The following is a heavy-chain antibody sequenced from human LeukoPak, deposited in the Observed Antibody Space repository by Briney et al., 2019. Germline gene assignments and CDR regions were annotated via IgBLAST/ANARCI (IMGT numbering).Heavy chain of an antibody. D-gene: IGHD1-26*01. CDR1: GGSISSYY. Sequence: PSETLSLTCTVFGGSISSYYWSWIRQPPGKGLEWIGYIYYSGSTNYNPSLKSRVTISVDTSKNQFSLKLSSVTAADTAVYYCARGRDRYSGSYYGRWGQGTLVTVSS. CDR2: IYYSGST. CDR3: ARGRDRYSGSYYGR. J-gene: IGHJ4*02. V-gene: IGHV4-59*12.